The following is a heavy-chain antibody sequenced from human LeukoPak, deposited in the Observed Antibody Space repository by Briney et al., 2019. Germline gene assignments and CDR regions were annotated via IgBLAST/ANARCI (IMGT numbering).Heavy chain of an antibody. CDR1: GFXFSTFE. V-gene: IGHV3-48*03. J-gene: IGHJ4*02. CDR3: ARGTITAY. Sequence: GGSLRLSCAASGFXFSTFEINWVRQAPGKGLECISYISSSGSTVYYADSVKGRFTISRDNAKNSLYLQMNSLRAEDTAVYYCARGTITAYWGQGTLVTVSS. D-gene: IGHD1-14*01. CDR2: ISSSGSTV.